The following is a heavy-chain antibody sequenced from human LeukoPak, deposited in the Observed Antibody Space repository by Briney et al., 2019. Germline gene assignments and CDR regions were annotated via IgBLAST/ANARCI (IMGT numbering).Heavy chain of an antibody. CDR2: ISSSGSTI. Sequence: AGGSRRLSCAASGFTFSSYEMNWVRQAPGKGLEWVSYISSSGSTIYYAASVKGRFTISRDNAKNSLYLQMNSLRAEDTAVYYCARDGKGRNRIGYYFDYWGQGTLVTVSS. D-gene: IGHD3-10*01. CDR1: GFTFSSYE. CDR3: ARDGKGRNRIGYYFDY. V-gene: IGHV3-48*03. J-gene: IGHJ4*02.